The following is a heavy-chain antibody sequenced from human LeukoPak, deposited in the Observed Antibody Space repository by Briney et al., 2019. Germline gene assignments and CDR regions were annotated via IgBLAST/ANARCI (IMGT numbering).Heavy chain of an antibody. CDR2: ISGNGGIT. Sequence: HPGGSLRLSCAASGFTFSSYAMTWVRQAPGKGLEWVSVISGNGGITYYADSVKGRFTISRDNSNNMLYLQTNSLRAEDTAVYYCAKVAQITMIVVDAFDIWGQGTVVTVSS. CDR1: GFTFSSYA. D-gene: IGHD3-22*01. V-gene: IGHV3-23*01. CDR3: AKVAQITMIVVDAFDI. J-gene: IGHJ3*02.